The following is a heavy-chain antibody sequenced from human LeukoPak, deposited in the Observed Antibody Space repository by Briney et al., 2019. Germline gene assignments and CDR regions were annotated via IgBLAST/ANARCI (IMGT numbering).Heavy chain of an antibody. V-gene: IGHV3-74*03. CDR2: IKSDGSSI. Sequence: GGSLRLSCAASGFTFSSYWMHWVRQAPGKGLVWVSRIKSDGSSIMYADSVKGRFTISRDNAKSTLYLQMNSLRAEDTAEYYCARDLDFGGYSNFDYWGQGTLVTVSS. CDR1: GFTFSSYW. D-gene: IGHD4-23*01. J-gene: IGHJ4*02. CDR3: ARDLDFGGYSNFDY.